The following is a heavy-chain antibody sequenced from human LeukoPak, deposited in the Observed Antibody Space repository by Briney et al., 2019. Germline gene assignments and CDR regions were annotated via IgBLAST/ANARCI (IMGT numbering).Heavy chain of an antibody. Sequence: SQTLSLTCTVSGGSISSGDYYWSWIRQPPGKGLEWIGYIYYSGSTYYNPSLKSRVTISVDTSKNQFSLKLSSVTAADTAVYYCARGEFGELLSYYYGMDVWGKGTTVTASS. CDR1: GGSISSGDYY. CDR2: IYYSGST. J-gene: IGHJ6*04. D-gene: IGHD3-10*01. V-gene: IGHV4-30-4*01. CDR3: ARGEFGELLSYYYGMDV.